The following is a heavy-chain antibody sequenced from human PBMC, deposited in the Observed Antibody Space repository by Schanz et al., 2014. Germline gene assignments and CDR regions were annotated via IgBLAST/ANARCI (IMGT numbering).Heavy chain of an antibody. CDR2: ISSGGTTT. Sequence: QVQLVESGGGLVKPGGSLRLSCAASGFIFSDYYMAWIRQAPGKGPEYVSYISSGGTTTYHSDSVKGRFTISRDNSKNTVHLQMNSLRAEDTAVYYCAKQHIVRGVIYLNWFDSWGQGTLVTVSS. V-gene: IGHV3-11*04. CDR1: GFIFSDYY. CDR3: AKQHIVRGVIYLNWFDS. J-gene: IGHJ5*01. D-gene: IGHD3-10*01.